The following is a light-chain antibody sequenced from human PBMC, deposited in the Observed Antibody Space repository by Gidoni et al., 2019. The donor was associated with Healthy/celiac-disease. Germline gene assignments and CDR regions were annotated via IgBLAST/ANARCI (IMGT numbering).Light chain of an antibody. CDR1: QSVSSY. CDR2: DAS. Sequence: EIVLTQSPATLSLSPGERATLSCRASQSVSSYLAWYQQKPSQAPRLLIYDASNRATGIPARFSGSGSGTDFTLTISSLEPEDFAVYYCQQRSNWPWTFGPGTKVDIK. CDR3: QQRSNWPWT. V-gene: IGKV3-11*01. J-gene: IGKJ3*01.